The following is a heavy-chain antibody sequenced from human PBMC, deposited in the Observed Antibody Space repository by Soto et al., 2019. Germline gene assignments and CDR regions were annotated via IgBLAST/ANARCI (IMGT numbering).Heavy chain of an antibody. CDR1: GFTFSSYA. CDR3: AKDLSSLGWLALGAPFDS. J-gene: IGHJ4*02. CDR2: VSANGRNT. D-gene: IGHD3-22*01. V-gene: IGHV3-23*01. Sequence: EVNLLESGGDVVQPGGSLRLSCAASGFTFSSYAMNWVRQAPGKGLEWVSSVSANGRNTYYADSVKGRFTVSRDKSKNALFLQLDSPRVEDTAIYYCAKDLSSLGWLALGAPFDSWGPGTLVTVSS.